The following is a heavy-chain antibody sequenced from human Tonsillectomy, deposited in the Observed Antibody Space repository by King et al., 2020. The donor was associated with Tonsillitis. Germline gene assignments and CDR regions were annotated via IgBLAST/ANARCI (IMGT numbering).Heavy chain of an antibody. CDR2: INHSGST. Sequence: VQLQQWGAGLLKPSETLSLTCAVYGGSFSGYYWSWIRQPPGKGLEWIGEINHSGSTNYNPSLKSRVPISVDTSKNQFSLKLSSVTAADTAVYYCAREPGIAAAVDWFDPWGQGTLVTVSS. D-gene: IGHD6-13*01. CDR1: GGSFSGYY. J-gene: IGHJ5*02. V-gene: IGHV4-34*01. CDR3: AREPGIAAAVDWFDP.